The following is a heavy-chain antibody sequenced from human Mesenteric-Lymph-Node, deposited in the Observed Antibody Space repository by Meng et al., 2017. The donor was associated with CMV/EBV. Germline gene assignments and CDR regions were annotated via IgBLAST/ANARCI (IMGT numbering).Heavy chain of an antibody. D-gene: IGHD7-27*01. CDR2: IYYSGST. CDR3: ARGHRNWGSLTIRNYFDP. CDR1: GGSISSSSYY. J-gene: IGHJ5*02. V-gene: IGHV4-39*07. Sequence: GSLRLSCTVSGGSISSSSYYWGWIRQPPGKGLEWIGSIYYSGSTYYNPSLKSRVTISVDTSQKQFSLKLTSLTAADTAVYYCARGHRNWGSLTIRNYFDPWGQGTLVTVSS.